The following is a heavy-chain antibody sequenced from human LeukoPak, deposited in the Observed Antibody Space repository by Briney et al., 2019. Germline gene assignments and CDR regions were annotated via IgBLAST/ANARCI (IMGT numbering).Heavy chain of an antibody. CDR1: GFTLSSYA. CDR2: ISDSGNT. D-gene: IGHD2-21*01. V-gene: IGHV3-23*01. J-gene: IGHJ4*02. CDR3: AKAPVTTCRGAYCYPFDY. Sequence: GRSLRLSCAASGFTLSSYAMSWVRQAPGKGLEWVSAISDSGNTYHADSVKGRFTISRDSSKNTLFLQMNRLRPEDAAVYYCAKAPVTTCRGAYCYPFDYWGQGTLVTVSS.